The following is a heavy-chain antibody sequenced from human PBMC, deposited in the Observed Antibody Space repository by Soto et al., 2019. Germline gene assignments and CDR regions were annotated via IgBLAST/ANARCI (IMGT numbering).Heavy chain of an antibody. J-gene: IGHJ6*03. V-gene: IGHV4-59*08. D-gene: IGHD3-3*01. CDR2: IYYSGST. CDR1: GCSLSSYY. CDR3: ARGRDFWSRKNYYYMDV. Sequence: SETLSLTCTVSGCSLSSYYWGWIRQPPGEGLEWIGYIYYSGSTNYNPSLKSRVTISVDTSKNQFSLKLSSVTAADTAVYYCARGRDFWSRKNYYYMDVWGKGTTVTVSS.